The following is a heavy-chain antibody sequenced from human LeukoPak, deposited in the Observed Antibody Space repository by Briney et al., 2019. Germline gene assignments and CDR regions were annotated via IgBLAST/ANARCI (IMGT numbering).Heavy chain of an antibody. CDR1: GITFSNAA. CDR3: AQEVALVVVRGQRGGHFFDF. D-gene: IGHD3-10*01. CDR2: IVISGGSA. V-gene: IGHV3-23*01. Sequence: PGGSMRLSCAASGITFSNAAIHWVRQAPGKRLEWVSGIVISGGSAFYADSVKGRFVISKDTSENTVYLQMNSLRADDTAVYFCAQEVALVVVRGQRGGHFFDFWGQGALVTVSS. J-gene: IGHJ4*02.